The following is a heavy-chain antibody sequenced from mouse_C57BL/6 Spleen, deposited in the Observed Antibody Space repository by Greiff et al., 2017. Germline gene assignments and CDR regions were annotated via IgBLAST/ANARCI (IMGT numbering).Heavy chain of an antibody. Sequence: QVQLQQPGAELVMPGASVKLSCKASGYTFTSYWMHWVKQRPGQGLEWIGEIDPSDSYTNYNQKFKGKSTLTVDKSSSTAYMQLSSLTSEDSAVYYCARNYYGSSGYFDYWGQGTTLTVSS. D-gene: IGHD1-1*01. J-gene: IGHJ2*01. V-gene: IGHV1-69*01. CDR2: IDPSDSYT. CDR1: GYTFTSYW. CDR3: ARNYYGSSGYFDY.